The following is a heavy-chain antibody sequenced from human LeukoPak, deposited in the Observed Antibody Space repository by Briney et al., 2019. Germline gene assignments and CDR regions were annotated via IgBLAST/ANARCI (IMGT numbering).Heavy chain of an antibody. Sequence: GGSLRLSCAASGFTFSSYSLNWVRQAPGKGLEWVSYISTSGSTTKYADSVKGRFTISRDNAKTSLYLQMNSLGDEDTAVYYCASDSGYHYDRLPSWGEGTLVTVSS. J-gene: IGHJ4*02. CDR3: ASDSGYHYDRLPS. D-gene: IGHD3-22*01. CDR2: ISTSGSTT. V-gene: IGHV3-48*02. CDR1: GFTFSSYS.